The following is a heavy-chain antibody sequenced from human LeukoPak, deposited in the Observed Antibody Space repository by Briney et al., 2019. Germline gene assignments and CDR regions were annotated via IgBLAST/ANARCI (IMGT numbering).Heavy chain of an antibody. CDR1: GGSISSSSYY. D-gene: IGHD3-10*01. J-gene: IGHJ3*02. V-gene: IGHV4-39*01. CDR3: ARPGFLDAFDI. CDR2: IYYSGST. Sequence: SETLSLTCTVSGGSISSSSYYWGGIRQPPGKGLEGIGSIYYSGSTYYNPSLKSRVTISVDTSKNQFSLKLSSVTAADKAVYYCARPGFLDAFDIWGQGTMVTVSS.